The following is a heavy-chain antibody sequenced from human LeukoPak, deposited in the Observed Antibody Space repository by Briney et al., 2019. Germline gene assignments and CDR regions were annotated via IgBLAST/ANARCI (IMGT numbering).Heavy chain of an antibody. J-gene: IGHJ4*02. V-gene: IGHV1-2*02. Sequence: ASVKVSCKASGYTFTGYYMHWVRQAPGQGLEWMGWINPNSGGTNYAQKFQGRVTMTRDTSISTAYMELSRLRSDDTAVYYCARDMPYYDILTGYYSWDYWGQGTLVTVSS. CDR3: ARDMPYYDILTGYYSWDY. D-gene: IGHD3-9*01. CDR2: INPNSGGT. CDR1: GYTFTGYY.